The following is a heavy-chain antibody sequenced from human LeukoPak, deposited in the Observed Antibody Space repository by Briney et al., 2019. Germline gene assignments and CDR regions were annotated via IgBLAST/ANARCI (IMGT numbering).Heavy chain of an antibody. CDR2: INPNSGGT. CDR1: GGTFNSYA. Sequence: ASVKVSCKASGGTFNSYAISWVRQAPGQGLEWMGWINPNSGGTNYAQKFQGRVTMTRDTSISTAYMELSRLRSDDTAVYYCASSSSIGEEYYYYYYYMDVWGKGTTVTVSS. V-gene: IGHV1-2*02. CDR3: ASSSSIGEEYYYYYYYMDV. D-gene: IGHD3-10*01. J-gene: IGHJ6*03.